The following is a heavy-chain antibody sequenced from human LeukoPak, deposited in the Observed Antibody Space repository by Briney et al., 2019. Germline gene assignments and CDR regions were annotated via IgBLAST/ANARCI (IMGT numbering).Heavy chain of an antibody. D-gene: IGHD5-24*01. CDR2: ISWNSGSI. CDR3: AKDKGREYYFDY. CDR1: GFTSDDYA. J-gene: IGHJ4*02. V-gene: IGHV3-9*02. Sequence: GRSLRLSCAASGFTSDDYAMHWVRQAPGKGLEWVSGISWNSGSIGYADSVKGRFTISRDNAKNSLYLQMNSLRAEDTAVYYCAKDKGREYYFDYWGQGTLVTVSS.